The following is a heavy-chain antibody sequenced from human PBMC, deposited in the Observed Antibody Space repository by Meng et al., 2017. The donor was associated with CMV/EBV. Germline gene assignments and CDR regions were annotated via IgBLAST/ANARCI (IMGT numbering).Heavy chain of an antibody. J-gene: IGHJ4*02. Sequence: VQVVESGGGCTPPGGSLRISCAASGFTVSSNYMGWSRQAPGKGLEWVSLIYSEGTTDYADSVKGRFTISRDNSKNTLYLQMNSLRAEDTAVYYCARDGNYHGVWGQGTLVTVSS. CDR2: IYSEGTT. V-gene: IGHV3-53*01. CDR1: GFTVSSNY. D-gene: IGHD1-7*01. CDR3: ARDGNYHGV.